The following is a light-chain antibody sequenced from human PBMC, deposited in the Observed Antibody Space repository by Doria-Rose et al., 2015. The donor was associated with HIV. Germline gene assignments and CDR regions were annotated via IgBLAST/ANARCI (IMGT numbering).Light chain of an antibody. J-gene: IGKJ3*01. Sequence: TQSPESLGMSLGERATLNCKSNQSLLYTSKNYLAWYQQKPGQPPKLLIYWAPTRQSGVPARFSGGGSGTDFTLTISSLEAEDVAVYYCQQYYDTPSFGPGTTVDIK. CDR3: QQYYDTPS. CDR2: WAP. V-gene: IGKV4-1*01. CDR1: QSLLYTSKNY.